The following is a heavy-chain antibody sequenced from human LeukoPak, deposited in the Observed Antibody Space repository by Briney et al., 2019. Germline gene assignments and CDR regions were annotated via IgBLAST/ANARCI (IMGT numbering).Heavy chain of an antibody. CDR3: ASGPYPAAGTDHQFDY. D-gene: IGHD6-13*01. J-gene: IGHJ4*02. CDR1: GASISSYY. V-gene: IGHV4-59*01. Sequence: PSETLSLTCTVSGASISSYYWSWIRQPPGKGLEWIGYIFYSGSTLYNLTLQSRVTISVDTSKNLFSLKLTSVTAADTAVYYCASGPYPAAGTDHQFDYWGQGTLVTVSS. CDR2: IFYSGST.